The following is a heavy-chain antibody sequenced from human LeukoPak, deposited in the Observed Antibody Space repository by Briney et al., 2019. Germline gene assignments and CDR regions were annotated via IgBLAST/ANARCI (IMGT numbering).Heavy chain of an antibody. CDR1: GYIFAGYY. V-gene: IGHV1-2*02. Sequence: GASVKVSCKASGYIFAGYYIHWVRQAPGQGLEWMGWINPNSGGTNYAHKFQGRVSMTRDTSISTVYMEMRRLRSDDTAVHYCAREDNWNDAGMDVWGQGTTVTVSS. D-gene: IGHD1-20*01. CDR3: AREDNWNDAGMDV. CDR2: INPNSGGT. J-gene: IGHJ6*02.